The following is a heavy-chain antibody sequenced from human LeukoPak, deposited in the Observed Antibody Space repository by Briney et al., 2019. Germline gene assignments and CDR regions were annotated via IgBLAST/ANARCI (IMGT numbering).Heavy chain of an antibody. V-gene: IGHV4-39*01. CDR1: GGSISGSSYY. CDR3: ARLRGAMTPVTSDFDY. Sequence: PSETLSLTRTVSGGSISGSSYYWAWIRQPPGKGLEWIGSVFYSGSAYYNPSLKSRVTISVDTSKNQFSLNLSSVTAADTAIYYCARLRGAMTPVTSDFDYWGQGTLVTVSS. D-gene: IGHD4-17*01. J-gene: IGHJ4*02. CDR2: VFYSGSA.